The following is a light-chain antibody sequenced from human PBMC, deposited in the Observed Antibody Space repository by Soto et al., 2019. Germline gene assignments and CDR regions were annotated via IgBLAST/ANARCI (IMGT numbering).Light chain of an antibody. CDR3: QQYNNWPLT. V-gene: IGKV1-39*01. J-gene: IGKJ5*01. CDR2: AAS. CDR1: QSISSY. Sequence: DIQMAQSPSSLSASVGDRVTITCRASQSISSYLNWYQQKPGKAPKLLIYAASSLQSGVPSRFSGSGSGTDFTLTISSLQPEDFAVYCCQQYNNWPLTFGPGTRLEI.